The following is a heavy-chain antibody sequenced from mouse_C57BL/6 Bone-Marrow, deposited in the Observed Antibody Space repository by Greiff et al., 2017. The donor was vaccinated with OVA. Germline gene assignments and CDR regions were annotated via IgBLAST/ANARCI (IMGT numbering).Heavy chain of an antibody. CDR3: ASGGTTVVAEDY. J-gene: IGHJ4*01. Sequence: QVQLQQSGAELARPGASVKLSCKASGYTFTSYGISWVKQRPGQGLEWIGEIYPRSGNTYYNEKFKGKATLTADKSSSTAYMELRSLTSEDSAVYFCASGGTTVVAEDYWGQGTSVTVSS. CDR1: GYTFTSYG. D-gene: IGHD1-1*01. V-gene: IGHV1-81*01. CDR2: IYPRSGNT.